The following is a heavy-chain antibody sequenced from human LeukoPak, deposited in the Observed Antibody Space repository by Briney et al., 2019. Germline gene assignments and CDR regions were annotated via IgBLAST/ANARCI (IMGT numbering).Heavy chain of an antibody. Sequence: ASVKVSCKASGYTFTSYGISWVRQAPGQGLEWMGWTSAGNGDTDYPQNLQGRVTMTTDTYTSTAYMELRSLTSDDTAVYYCARGAVDHDWGQGTLVTVSS. CDR2: TSAGNGDT. J-gene: IGHJ4*02. D-gene: IGHD5-12*01. CDR3: ARGAVDHD. V-gene: IGHV1-18*01. CDR1: GYTFTSYG.